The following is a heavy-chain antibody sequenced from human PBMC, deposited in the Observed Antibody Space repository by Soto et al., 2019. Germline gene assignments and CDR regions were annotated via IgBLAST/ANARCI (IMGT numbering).Heavy chain of an antibody. Sequence: GESLKISCKGSGYSFTSYWIGWVRQMPGKGLEWMGIIYPGDSDTRYSPSFQGQVTISADKSINTAYTQWSSLKASDTAMYYCARQGDSNNWYVGHWGQGTLVTVSS. D-gene: IGHD6-13*01. V-gene: IGHV5-51*01. CDR2: IYPGDSDT. CDR1: GYSFTSYW. CDR3: ARQGDSNNWYVGH. J-gene: IGHJ4*02.